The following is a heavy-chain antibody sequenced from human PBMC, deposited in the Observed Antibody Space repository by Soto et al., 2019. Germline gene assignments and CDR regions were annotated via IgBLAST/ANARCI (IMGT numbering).Heavy chain of an antibody. V-gene: IGHV3-48*01. Sequence: GGSLRLSCEASGFTFSSYSMNWVRQAPGKGLEWLSFISSTSNTIYYADSVKGRSTISRDNAKNSLYLQMGSLRAEDMAVYYCARASLAYDFWSGYFDYWGQGTLVTVSS. J-gene: IGHJ4*02. D-gene: IGHD3-3*01. CDR3: ARASLAYDFWSGYFDY. CDR1: GFTFSSYS. CDR2: ISSTSNTI.